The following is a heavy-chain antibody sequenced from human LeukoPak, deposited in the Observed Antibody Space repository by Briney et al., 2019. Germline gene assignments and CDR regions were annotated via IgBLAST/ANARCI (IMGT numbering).Heavy chain of an antibody. D-gene: IGHD5-18*01. CDR1: GFTFSSYE. J-gene: IGHJ4*02. V-gene: IGHV3-48*03. CDR3: ASTPPGDTAINIFDY. Sequence: PGGSLRLSCAASGFTFSSYEMNWVRQAPGKGLEWVSYISSSGSTIYYADSVKGRFTISRDNAKNSLYLQMNSLRAEDTAVYYCASTPPGDTAINIFDYWGQGTLVTVSS. CDR2: ISSSGSTI.